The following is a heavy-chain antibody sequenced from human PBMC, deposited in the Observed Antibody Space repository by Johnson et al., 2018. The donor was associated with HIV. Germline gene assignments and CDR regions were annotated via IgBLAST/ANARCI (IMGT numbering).Heavy chain of an antibody. CDR1: GFSFSNFD. D-gene: IGHD3-10*01. J-gene: IGHJ3*02. V-gene: IGHV3-13*01. CDR3: ARGNLYYSTDAFYI. Sequence: MQLVESGGGVVQPGGSLRLSCAASGFSFSNFDMHWVRQDIGLRLEWVSGIDTAGNTYYAGSVKGRFTISRENAKNSLYLQVKSLRAGDSALYYCARGNLYYSTDAFYIWGQGTMVTVSS. CDR2: IDTAGNT.